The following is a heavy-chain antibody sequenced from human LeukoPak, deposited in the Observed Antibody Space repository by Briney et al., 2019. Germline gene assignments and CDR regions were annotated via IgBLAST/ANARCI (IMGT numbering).Heavy chain of an antibody. CDR3: ASAGLGSGWSFDY. Sequence: ASVKVSCKASGYTFTGYYMHWVRQAPGQGLEWMGWISAYNGNTNYAQKLQGRVTMTTDTSTSTAYMELRSLRSDDTAVYYCASAGLGSGWSFDYWGQGTLVTVSS. CDR2: ISAYNGNT. V-gene: IGHV1-18*04. CDR1: GYTFTGYY. J-gene: IGHJ4*02. D-gene: IGHD6-19*01.